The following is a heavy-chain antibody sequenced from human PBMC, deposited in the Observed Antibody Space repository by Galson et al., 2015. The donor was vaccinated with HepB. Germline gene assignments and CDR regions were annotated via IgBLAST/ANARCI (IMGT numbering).Heavy chain of an antibody. J-gene: IGHJ4*02. D-gene: IGHD1-26*01. Sequence: SLRLSCAASGLTFSNYCMHWVRQAPGKGLVWVSAINGDGSITTYADSVKGRFTISRDNAKNTLYLQMDGLRAEDTAVYYCGSQVSWGYWGQGTLVTVSS. CDR1: GLTFSNYC. CDR3: GSQVSWGY. CDR2: INGDGSIT. V-gene: IGHV3-74*01.